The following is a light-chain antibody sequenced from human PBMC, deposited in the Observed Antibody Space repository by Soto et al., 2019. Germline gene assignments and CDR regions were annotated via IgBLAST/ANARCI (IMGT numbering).Light chain of an antibody. CDR1: QSVSSSY. Sequence: EIVLTQSPGTLSLSPGERASLSCRASQSVSSSYLAWYQQIPGQAPRLLINDASRRATGIPDRFSGSGSGTDFTLTIRSLEPEDFAVYYCQQYGNSPITSGQGTRLEIK. J-gene: IGKJ5*01. V-gene: IGKV3-20*01. CDR2: DAS. CDR3: QQYGNSPIT.